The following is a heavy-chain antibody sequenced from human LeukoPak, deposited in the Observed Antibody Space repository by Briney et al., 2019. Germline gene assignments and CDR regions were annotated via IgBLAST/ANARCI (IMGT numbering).Heavy chain of an antibody. V-gene: IGHV4-38-2*02. Sequence: SETLSLTCTVSGYSISSGYYWGWIRQPPGKGLEWIGSIYHSGSTYYNPSLKSRVTISVDTSKNQFSLKLSSVTAADTAVYYCASVGGSGWFDYWGQGTLVTVSS. D-gene: IGHD6-19*01. CDR3: ASVGGSGWFDY. CDR2: IYHSGST. CDR1: GYSISSGYY. J-gene: IGHJ4*02.